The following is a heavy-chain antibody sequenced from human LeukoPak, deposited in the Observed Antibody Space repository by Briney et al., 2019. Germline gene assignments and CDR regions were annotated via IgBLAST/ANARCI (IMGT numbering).Heavy chain of an antibody. D-gene: IGHD1-1*01. Sequence: PGGSLRLSCAASGFTFSNHEMNWVRQAPGKGLEWVSYITSTGSTTYYADFVRGRFTISRDNAKNSLYLQMNSLRAEDTAVYYCARDRDTAYNPFEYWGLGTLVTVSS. V-gene: IGHV3-48*03. CDR1: GFTFSNHE. CDR3: ARDRDTAYNPFEY. J-gene: IGHJ4*02. CDR2: ITSTGSTT.